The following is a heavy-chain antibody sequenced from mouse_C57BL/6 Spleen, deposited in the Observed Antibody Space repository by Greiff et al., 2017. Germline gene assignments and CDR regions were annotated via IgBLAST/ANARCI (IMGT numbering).Heavy chain of an antibody. CDR3: ARVRGSSDWYSDV. CDR2: INYDGSST. D-gene: IGHD1-1*01. V-gene: IGHV5-16*01. CDR1: GFTFGDYY. J-gene: IGHJ1*03. Sequence: EVKLVESEGGLVQPGSSMRLSCAAAGFTFGDYYLAWVRLVPEKGLEWVANINYDGSSTYYLDSLKSRFIISRDNAKNILYLQMSSLKSEDTATYDCARVRGSSDWYSDVWGTGTTATVAS.